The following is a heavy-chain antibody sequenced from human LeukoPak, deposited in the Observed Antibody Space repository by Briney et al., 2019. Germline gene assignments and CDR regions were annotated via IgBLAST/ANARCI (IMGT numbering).Heavy chain of an antibody. D-gene: IGHD3-10*01. V-gene: IGHV3-66*01. CDR2: IYSGGST. CDR1: GLTISNNF. J-gene: IGHJ1*01. CDR3: ARDTDYYGSGRHGYFDH. Sequence: GGSLRLSCAASGLTISNNFMGWVRQAPGKGLEWVSLIYSGGSTYSADSVKGRFTISRDNSKNTLHLQVNSLRVEDTAVYYCARDTDYYGSGRHGYFDHWGQGTLVTVSS.